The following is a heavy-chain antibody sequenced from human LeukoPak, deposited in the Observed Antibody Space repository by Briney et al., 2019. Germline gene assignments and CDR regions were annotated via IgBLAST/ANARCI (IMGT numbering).Heavy chain of an antibody. J-gene: IGHJ6*02. CDR3: AKAHARNYDFWSGSDYYYGMDV. V-gene: IGHV3-23*01. D-gene: IGHD3-3*01. Sequence: GASLRLSCGASGFTFSSYAMSWVRQAPGKGLEWVSAISGSGGSTYYADSVKGRFTISRDNSKNTLYLQMNSLRAEDTAVYYCAKAHARNYDFWSGSDYYYGMDVWGQGTTVTVSS. CDR1: GFTFSSYA. CDR2: ISGSGGST.